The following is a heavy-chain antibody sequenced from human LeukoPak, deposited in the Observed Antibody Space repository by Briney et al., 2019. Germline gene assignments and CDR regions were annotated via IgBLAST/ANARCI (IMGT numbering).Heavy chain of an antibody. Sequence: VGSLARSCSASGFTFSDYYIIWIRHAPGKGLEWVSYISSSSSYTNYADSVKGRFTISRDNAKNSLYLQMNSLRDEDTAVYYCAREVVVVAEGYYFDYWGQGTLVTVSS. J-gene: IGHJ4*02. CDR2: ISSSSSYT. CDR3: AREVVVVAEGYYFDY. V-gene: IGHV3-11*06. CDR1: GFTFSDYY. D-gene: IGHD2-15*01.